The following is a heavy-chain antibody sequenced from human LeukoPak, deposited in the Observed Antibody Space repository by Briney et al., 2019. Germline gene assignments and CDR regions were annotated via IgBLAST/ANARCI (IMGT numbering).Heavy chain of an antibody. V-gene: IGHV4-61*01. CDR1: GGSVSSGNYY. CDR3: ARVDTVTTTFDY. J-gene: IGHJ4*02. Sequence: SETLSFTCTVSGGSVSSGNYYWSWIRQPPGKGLEWIGYIHYTGSPNYNPSLKSRVTISVDTSKNQFSLRLNSVTAADTAVYYCARVDTVTTTFDYWGQGTLVTVSS. D-gene: IGHD4-17*01. CDR2: IHYTGSP.